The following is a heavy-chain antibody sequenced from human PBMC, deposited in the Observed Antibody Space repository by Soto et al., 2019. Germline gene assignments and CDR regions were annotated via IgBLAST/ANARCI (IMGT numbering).Heavy chain of an antibody. CDR1: GYTFTSYG. J-gene: IGHJ4*02. Sequence: QIQLVQSGAEVKKPGTSVKVSCKASGYTFTSYGISWVRQAPGQGLEWMGWISAYNDNTNYARKLQGRVTMTTDTSTSTAYMELRSLRSDDMGVYSCARDQLGATGDYWGQGTLVTVSS. CDR2: ISAYNDNT. CDR3: ARDQLGATGDY. D-gene: IGHD1-26*01. V-gene: IGHV1-18*03.